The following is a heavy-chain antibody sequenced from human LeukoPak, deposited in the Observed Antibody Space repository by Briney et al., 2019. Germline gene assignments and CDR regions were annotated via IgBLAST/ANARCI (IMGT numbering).Heavy chain of an antibody. J-gene: IGHJ6*03. V-gene: IGHV4-59*01. D-gene: IGHD5-24*01. CDR1: GGSISSYY. Sequence: SETLSLTCTGSGGSISSYYWSWIRQRPGKGLEWIGYIYYSGSTNYNPSLKSRATISVDTSKNQFSLKLSSVTAAETAVYYCAREGRYRYGYNEYHSYMDIWGKGTTVTVSS. CDR3: AREGRYRYGYNEYHSYMDI. CDR2: IYYSGST.